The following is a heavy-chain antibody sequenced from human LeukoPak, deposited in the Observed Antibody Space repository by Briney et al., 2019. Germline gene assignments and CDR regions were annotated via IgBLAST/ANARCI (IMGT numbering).Heavy chain of an antibody. CDR2: IKEDGSEK. CDR3: ARDSSGYQ. D-gene: IGHD3-22*01. V-gene: IGHV3-7*01. J-gene: IGHJ4*02. CDR1: GFTFSTYW. Sequence: GGSLRLSCAASGFTFSTYWMSWVRQAPGKGLEWVANIKEDGSEKYYGDSVKGRFTISRDNAKNSLYLEMNSLRVEDTAMYYCARDSSGYQWGQGTLVTVSP.